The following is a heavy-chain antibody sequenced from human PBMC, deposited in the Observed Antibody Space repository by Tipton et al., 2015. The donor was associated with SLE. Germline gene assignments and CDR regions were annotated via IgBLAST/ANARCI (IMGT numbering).Heavy chain of an antibody. V-gene: IGHV3-7*01. CDR2: IKQDGSEK. CDR1: GFTFSSNW. J-gene: IGHJ4*02. Sequence: SLRLSCAASGFTFSSNWMSWVRQAPGKGLEWVANIKQDGSEKYYVDSVKGRFTISRDNAKNSLYLQMNSLRAEDTAVYYCARARGVEPYWGQGTLVTVSS. CDR3: ARARGVEPY. D-gene: IGHD5-24*01.